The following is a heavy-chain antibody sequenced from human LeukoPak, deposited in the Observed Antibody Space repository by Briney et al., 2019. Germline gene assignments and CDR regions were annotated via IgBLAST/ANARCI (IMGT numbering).Heavy chain of an antibody. J-gene: IGHJ4*02. V-gene: IGHV3-7*01. D-gene: IGHD1-26*01. Sequence: GGSLRLSCLASKFTFNNYAMTWVRQAPGKGLEWVANIKQDGSEKYYVDSVKGRFTISRDNSKNTLYLQMNSLRGEDTAVYYCAKDSLRERIVGSTTRGVNDYWGQGTLVTVSS. CDR1: KFTFNNYA. CDR3: AKDSLRERIVGSTTRGVNDY. CDR2: IKQDGSEK.